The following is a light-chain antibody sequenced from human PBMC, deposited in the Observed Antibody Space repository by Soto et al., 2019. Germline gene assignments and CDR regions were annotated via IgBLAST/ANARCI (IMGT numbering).Light chain of an antibody. CDR2: GAS. CDR1: QSVSSN. V-gene: IGKV3-15*01. Sequence: EIVMTQSPATLSVSPGERATLSCRASQSVSSNLAWYQQKPGQAPRLLIYGASTRATGIPARFSGSGSGTEFTLTISSQQSEDFAVYYCQQRSNWSWTFGQGTKVDI. J-gene: IGKJ1*01. CDR3: QQRSNWSWT.